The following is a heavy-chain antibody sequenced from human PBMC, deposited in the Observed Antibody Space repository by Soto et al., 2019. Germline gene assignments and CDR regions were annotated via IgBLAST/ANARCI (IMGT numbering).Heavy chain of an antibody. CDR3: ARAGIAVAGTYAFDI. Sequence: VGSLRLSCAASGFTFSSYDMHWVRQATGKGLEWVSAIGTAGDPYYPGSVKGRFTISRENAKNSLYLQMNSLRAGDTAVHYCARAGIAVAGTYAFDIWGQGTMVTVSS. J-gene: IGHJ3*02. CDR2: IGTAGDP. D-gene: IGHD6-19*01. V-gene: IGHV3-13*05. CDR1: GFTFSSYD.